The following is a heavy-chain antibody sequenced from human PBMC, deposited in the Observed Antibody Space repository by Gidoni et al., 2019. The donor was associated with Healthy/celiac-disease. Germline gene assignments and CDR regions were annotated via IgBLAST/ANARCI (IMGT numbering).Heavy chain of an antibody. CDR2: ISSSSSYI. CDR3: ARGLGGSYGIPNY. Sequence: LIYGSYSMNWVRQAPGKGLEWVSSISSSSSYIYYADSVKGRFTISRDNAKNSLYLQMNSLRAEDTAVYYCARGLGGSYGIPNYWGQGTLVTVSS. J-gene: IGHJ4*02. V-gene: IGHV3-21*01. D-gene: IGHD1-26*01. CDR1: LIYGSYS.